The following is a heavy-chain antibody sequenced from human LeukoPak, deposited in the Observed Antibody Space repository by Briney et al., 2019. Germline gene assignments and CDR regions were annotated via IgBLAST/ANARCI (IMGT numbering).Heavy chain of an antibody. CDR1: GGSFSGYY. V-gene: IGHV4-34*01. J-gene: IGHJ4*02. CDR3: ASRRDGYAK. D-gene: IGHD5-24*01. CDR2: INHSGST. Sequence: SETLSLTCAVSGGSFSGYYWRWIRQPPGKGLEWIGEINHSGSTNYNPSLKSRVTISVDTSKNQFSLQQSTVTAADTAVYYCASRRDGYAKWGKGTLVTVSS.